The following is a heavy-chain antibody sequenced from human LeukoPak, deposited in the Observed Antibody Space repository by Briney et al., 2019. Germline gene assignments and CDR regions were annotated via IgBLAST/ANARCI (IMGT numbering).Heavy chain of an antibody. CDR1: GFTFSSYA. Sequence: GGSLRLSCAASGFTFSSYAMHWVRQAPGKGLEWVGRIKSKTDGGTTDYAAPVKGRFTISRDDSKNTLYLQMNSLKTEDTAVYYCTAAVVVIMGGDYWGQGTLVTVSS. V-gene: IGHV3-15*01. D-gene: IGHD3-22*01. J-gene: IGHJ4*02. CDR3: TAAVVVIMGGDY. CDR2: IKSKTDGGTT.